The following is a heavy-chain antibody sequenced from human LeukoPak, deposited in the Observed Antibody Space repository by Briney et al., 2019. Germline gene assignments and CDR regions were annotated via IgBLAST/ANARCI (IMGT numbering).Heavy chain of an antibody. CDR3: ARDMDYYDSSGIDY. CDR1: GFTFSDYY. V-gene: IGHV3-11*01. Sequence: PGGSLRLSCAASGFTFSDYYMSWIRQAPGKGLEWVSYISSSGSTIYYADSVKGRFTISSDNAKNSLYLQMNSLRAEDTAVYYCARDMDYYDSSGIDYWGQGTLVTVSS. D-gene: IGHD3-22*01. CDR2: ISSSGSTI. J-gene: IGHJ4*02.